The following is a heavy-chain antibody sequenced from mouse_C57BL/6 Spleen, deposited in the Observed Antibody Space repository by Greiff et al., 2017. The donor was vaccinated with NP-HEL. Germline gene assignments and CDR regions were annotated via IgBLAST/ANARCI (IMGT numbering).Heavy chain of an antibody. J-gene: IGHJ3*01. CDR3: ARDGYSNYPFAY. Sequence: EVQLQQSGPELVKPGASVKISCKASGYSFTGYYMNWVKQSPEKSLEWIGEINPSTGGTTYNQKFKAKATLTVDKSSSTAYMQLKSLTSEDSAVYYCARDGYSNYPFAYWGQGTLVTVSA. D-gene: IGHD2-5*01. V-gene: IGHV1-42*01. CDR2: INPSTGGT. CDR1: GYSFTGYY.